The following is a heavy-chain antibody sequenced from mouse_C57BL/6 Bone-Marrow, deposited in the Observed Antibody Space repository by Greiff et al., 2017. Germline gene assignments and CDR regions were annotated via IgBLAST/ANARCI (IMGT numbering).Heavy chain of an antibody. CDR2: INPNNGGT. Sequence: VQLQQSGPELVKPGASVKIPCKASGYTFTDYNMDWVKQSHGKSLEWIGDINPNNGGTIYNQKFKGKATLTVDKSSSTAYMELRSLTSEDTAVYYCARSYYDYNCFDYWGQGTTLTVSS. D-gene: IGHD2-4*01. CDR1: GYTFTDYN. V-gene: IGHV1-18*01. CDR3: ARSYYDYNCFDY. J-gene: IGHJ2*01.